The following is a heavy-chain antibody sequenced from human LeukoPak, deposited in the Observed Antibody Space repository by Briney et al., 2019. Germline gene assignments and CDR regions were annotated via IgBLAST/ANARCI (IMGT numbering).Heavy chain of an antibody. J-gene: IGHJ4*02. Sequence: SSETLSLTCTVSGDSVSGYYWSWIRQPPGKGLEWIAYIYYTGSTSYNPSLKSRVTISVDTSKNQFSLKLSSVTAADTAVYYCASSGEVLRYFDWYYFDYWGQGTLVTVSS. CDR3: ASSGEVLRYFDWYYFDY. CDR1: GDSVSGYY. V-gene: IGHV4-59*02. CDR2: IYYTGST. D-gene: IGHD3-9*01.